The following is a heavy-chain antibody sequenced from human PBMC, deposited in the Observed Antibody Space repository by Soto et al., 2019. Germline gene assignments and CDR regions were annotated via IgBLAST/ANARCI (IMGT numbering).Heavy chain of an antibody. CDR1: GFTFSSYG. CDR2: IWYDGSNK. V-gene: IGHV3-33*01. Sequence: QVQLVESGGGVVQPGRSLRLSCAASGFTFSSYGMHWVRQAPGKGLEWVAVIWYDGSNKYYADSVKGRFTISRDNSKNTLYLQMNSLRAEDTAVYYCARDEGMGWFDPWGQGTLVTVSS. J-gene: IGHJ5*02. D-gene: IGHD3-16*01. CDR3: ARDEGMGWFDP.